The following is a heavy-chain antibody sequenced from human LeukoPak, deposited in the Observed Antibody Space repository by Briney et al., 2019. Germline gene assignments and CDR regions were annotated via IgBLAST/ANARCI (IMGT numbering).Heavy chain of an antibody. CDR3: ASPGLDFDL. CDR2: IYYTGST. J-gene: IGHJ2*01. V-gene: IGHV4-39*01. D-gene: IGHD3-16*01. Sequence: LELIGTIYYTGSTYYTPSLKSRVTISVDTSKNQLSLKLSSVTAADTAVYYCASPGLDFDLWGRGTLVTVSS.